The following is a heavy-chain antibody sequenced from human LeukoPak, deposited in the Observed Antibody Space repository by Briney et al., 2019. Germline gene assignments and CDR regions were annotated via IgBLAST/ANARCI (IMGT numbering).Heavy chain of an antibody. CDR3: TRATIPAAGIDY. D-gene: IGHD6-13*01. J-gene: IGHJ4*02. V-gene: IGHV1-18*01. Sequence: ASVKVSCKASGYTFTSYGVSWVRQAPGQGLEWMGWISTYTGDTNYAQKLQGRLTMTTDTSASTAFMELRSLTSDDTAVYYCTRATIPAAGIDYWGQGTLVTVS. CDR2: ISTYTGDT. CDR1: GYTFTSYG.